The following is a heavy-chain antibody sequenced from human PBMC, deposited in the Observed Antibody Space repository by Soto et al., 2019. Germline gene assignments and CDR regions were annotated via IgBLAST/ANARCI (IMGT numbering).Heavy chain of an antibody. CDR3: AKRRGAGGHFDY. D-gene: IGHD2-15*01. V-gene: IGHV3-23*01. Sequence: GGSLRLSCAASGFTFSTYAMGWVRQAPGKGLEWVSVVSSGGGTHYADSVRGRFTASRDNSKNTLSLQMNSLRADDTAVYYCAKRRGAGGHFDYWGQGALVTAPQ. J-gene: IGHJ4*02. CDR1: GFTFSTYA. CDR2: VSSGGGT.